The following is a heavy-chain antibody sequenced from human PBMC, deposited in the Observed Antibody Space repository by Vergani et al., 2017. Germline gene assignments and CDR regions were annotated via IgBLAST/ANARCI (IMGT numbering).Heavy chain of an antibody. D-gene: IGHD1-1*01. Sequence: QVQLVQSGAELKKPGASVSVSCKGSSHTFQTFGISWVRQAPGKGLEWMAWIRPYTGHAIYAQKFQDRVTMTADTSTNTAYMELSSLRSDYTAVYFCARVAPSNSEVTPTAFDVWGQGTMVTVSS. J-gene: IGHJ3*01. CDR3: ARVAPSNSEVTPTAFDV. CDR2: IRPYTGHA. CDR1: SHTFQTFG. V-gene: IGHV1-18*01.